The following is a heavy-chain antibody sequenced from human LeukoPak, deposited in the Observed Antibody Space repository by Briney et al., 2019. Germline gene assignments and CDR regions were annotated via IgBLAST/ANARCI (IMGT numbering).Heavy chain of an antibody. V-gene: IGHV3-21*01. D-gene: IGHD3/OR15-3a*01. Sequence: GGSLRLSCAASGFTFSSYSMNWVRQAPGKGLEWVSSISGSSSYIYYADSVKGRFTISRDNAKNSLYLQMNSLRAEDTAVYYCARVGQSGLVDWFDPWGQGTLVTVSS. CDR1: GFTFSSYS. J-gene: IGHJ5*02. CDR2: ISGSSSYI. CDR3: ARVGQSGLVDWFDP.